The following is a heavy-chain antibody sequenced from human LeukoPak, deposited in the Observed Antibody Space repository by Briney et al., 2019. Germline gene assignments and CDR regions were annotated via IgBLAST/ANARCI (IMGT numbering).Heavy chain of an antibody. CDR3: AHRGYTYAFDP. J-gene: IGHJ5*02. Sequence: SGPTLVNPTQTLTLTCTFSGFSLSTRGVGVGWIRQPPGKALEWLALIYWNDDKRYTPSLKNRLTITKDTSKNQVVLTMTNMDPVDTATYYCAHRGYTYAFDPWGQGTLVTVSS. CDR2: IYWNDDK. D-gene: IGHD5-18*01. V-gene: IGHV2-5*01. CDR1: GFSLSTRGVG.